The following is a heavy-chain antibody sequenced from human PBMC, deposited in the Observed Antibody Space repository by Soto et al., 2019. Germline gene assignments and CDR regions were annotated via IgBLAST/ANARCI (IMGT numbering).Heavy chain of an antibody. V-gene: IGHV3-30*18. D-gene: IGHD6-6*01. CDR3: VKEQLAYYYYYYGMDV. CDR2: ISYDGSNK. J-gene: IGHJ6*02. CDR1: GFTFSSYG. Sequence: GGSLRLSCAASGFTFSSYGMHWVRQAPGKGLEWVAVISYDGSNKYYADSVKGRFTISRDNSKNTLYLQMNSLRAEDTAVYYCVKEQLAYYYYYYGMDVWGQGTTVTVSS.